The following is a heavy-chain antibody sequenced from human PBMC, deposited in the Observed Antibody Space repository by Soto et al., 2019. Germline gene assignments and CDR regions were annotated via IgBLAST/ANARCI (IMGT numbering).Heavy chain of an antibody. Sequence: SSETLSLTCTVSGGSISSSSYYWGWIRQPPGKGLEWIGSIYYSGSTYYNPSLKSRVTISVDTSKNQFSLKLSSVTAADTAVYYCARHATPYYYDSSGYFFDYWGQGTLVTVSS. V-gene: IGHV4-39*01. J-gene: IGHJ4*02. CDR3: ARHATPYYYDSSGYFFDY. CDR1: GGSISSSSYY. CDR2: IYYSGST. D-gene: IGHD3-22*01.